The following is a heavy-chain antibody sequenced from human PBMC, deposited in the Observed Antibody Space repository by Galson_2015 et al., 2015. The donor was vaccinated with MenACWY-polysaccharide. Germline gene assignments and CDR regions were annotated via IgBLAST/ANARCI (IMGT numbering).Heavy chain of an antibody. J-gene: IGHJ6*02. D-gene: IGHD2-2*02. Sequence: SLRLSCAASGFTFSSYAMSWVRQAPGKGLEWVSAISGSGGSTYYADSVKGRFTISRDNSKNTLYLQMNSLRAEDTAVYYCAKGGDIVVVPAAIRFYYYYGMDVWGQGTTVPVSS. CDR2: ISGSGGST. V-gene: IGHV3-23*01. CDR1: GFTFSSYA. CDR3: AKGGDIVVVPAAIRFYYYYGMDV.